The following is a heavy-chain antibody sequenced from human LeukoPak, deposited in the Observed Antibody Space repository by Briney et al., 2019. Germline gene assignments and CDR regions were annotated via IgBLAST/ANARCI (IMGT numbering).Heavy chain of an antibody. Sequence: GGSLRLSCAASGFTFSKYGMYWVRQAPGKGLKWVAFIRDDGRNKYYTDSVKGRFTISRDNSKNTLYLQMNSLRAEDTGVYYCAGAFGYRNGYYYFYMDVWGKGTTVTISS. CDR1: GFTFSKYG. CDR2: IRDDGRNK. D-gene: IGHD5-18*01. J-gene: IGHJ6*03. CDR3: AGAFGYRNGYYYFYMDV. V-gene: IGHV3-30*02.